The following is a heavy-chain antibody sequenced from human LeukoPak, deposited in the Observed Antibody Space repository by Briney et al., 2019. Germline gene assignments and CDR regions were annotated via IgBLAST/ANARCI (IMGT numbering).Heavy chain of an antibody. Sequence: ASETLSLTCAVYGVSFSGYYWSWIRQPPGKGLEWIGEINHSGSTNYNPSLKSRVTISVDTSKNQFSLKLSSVTAADTAVYYCARGPPLYSSGWYHYWGQGTLVTVSS. CDR2: INHSGST. CDR1: GVSFSGYY. J-gene: IGHJ4*02. CDR3: ARGPPLYSSGWYHY. D-gene: IGHD6-19*01. V-gene: IGHV4-34*01.